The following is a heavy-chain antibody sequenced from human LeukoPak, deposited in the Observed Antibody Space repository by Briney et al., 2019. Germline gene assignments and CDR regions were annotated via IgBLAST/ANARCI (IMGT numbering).Heavy chain of an antibody. CDR2: IYHSGST. Sequence: TPSETLSLTCTVSGGSISSGGYYWSWIRQPPGKGLEWIGYIYHSGSTYYNPSLKSRVTISVDTSKNQFSLKLSSVTAADTAVYYCARLTYDIGGYYGMDVWGQGTTVTVSS. V-gene: IGHV4-30-2*01. D-gene: IGHD3-9*01. CDR1: GGSISSGGYY. CDR3: ARLTYDIGGYYGMDV. J-gene: IGHJ6*02.